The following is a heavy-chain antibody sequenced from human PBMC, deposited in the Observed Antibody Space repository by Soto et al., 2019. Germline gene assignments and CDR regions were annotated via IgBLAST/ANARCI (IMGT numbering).Heavy chain of an antibody. CDR1: GFTVSSNY. CDR3: ATGYCSGGSCYSKYYYYYMDV. V-gene: IGHV3-53*04. J-gene: IGHJ6*03. CDR2: IYSGGST. Sequence: GGSLRLSCAASGFTVSSNYMSWVRQAPGKGLEWVSVIYSGGSTYYADSVKGRFTISRHNSKNTLYLQMNSLRAEDTAVYYCATGYCSGGSCYSKYYYYYMDVWGKGTTATVSS. D-gene: IGHD2-15*01.